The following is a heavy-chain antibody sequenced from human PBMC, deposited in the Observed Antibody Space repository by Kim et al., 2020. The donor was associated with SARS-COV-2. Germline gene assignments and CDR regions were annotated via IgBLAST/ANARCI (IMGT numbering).Heavy chain of an antibody. CDR1: GDSVSSNSAA. V-gene: IGHV6-1*01. CDR3: ARDRYSSGRKETNWFDP. J-gene: IGHJ5*02. CDR2: TYYRSKWYN. D-gene: IGHD6-19*01. Sequence: SQNLSLTCAISGDSVSSNSAAWNWIRQSPSRGLEWLGRTYYRSKWYNDYAVSVKSRITINPDTSKNQFSLQLNSVTPEDTAVYYCARDRYSSGRKETNWFDPWGQGTLVTVSS.